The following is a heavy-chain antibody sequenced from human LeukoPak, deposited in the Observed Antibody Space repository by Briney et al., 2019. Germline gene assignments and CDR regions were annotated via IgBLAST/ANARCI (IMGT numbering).Heavy chain of an antibody. CDR2: IYYSGST. V-gene: IGHV4-39*07. J-gene: IGHJ3*02. CDR3: ARGKTGYSYGFGGAFDI. CDR1: GGSISSSSYY. D-gene: IGHD5-18*01. Sequence: SETLSLTCTVSGGSISSSSYYWGWIRQPPGKGLEWIGSIYYSGSTNYNPSLKSRVTISVDTSKNQFSLKLSSVTAADTAVYYCARGKTGYSYGFGGAFDIWGQGTMVTVSS.